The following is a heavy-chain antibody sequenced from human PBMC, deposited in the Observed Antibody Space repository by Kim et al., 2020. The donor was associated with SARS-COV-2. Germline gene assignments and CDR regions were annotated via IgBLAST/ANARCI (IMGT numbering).Heavy chain of an antibody. CDR3: AKSFSWSYFGYDY. CDR2: ISYDGSNK. V-gene: IGHV3-30*18. CDR1: GFTFNTYG. Sequence: GGSLRLSCAASGFTFNTYGMHWVRQAPGKGLEWVAAISYDGSNKYYADSVKGRFTISRDNSKNTLYLQMNSLRIEDTAVYYCAKSFSWSYFGYDYWGQGTLVTVSS. D-gene: IGHD1-26*01. J-gene: IGHJ4*02.